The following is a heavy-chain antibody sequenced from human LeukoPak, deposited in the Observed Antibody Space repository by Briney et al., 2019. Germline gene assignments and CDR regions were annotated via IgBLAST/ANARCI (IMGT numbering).Heavy chain of an antibody. CDR3: TSSGYETPDAFDT. V-gene: IGHV3-73*01. D-gene: IGHD3-10*01. CDR1: GFTFSGSA. CDR2: IRSKANSYAT. J-gene: IGHJ3*02. Sequence: GGSLRLSCAASGFTFSGSAMHWVRQASGKGLEWVGRIRSKANSYATAYAASVKGRFTISRDDSKNTAYLQMNSLKTEDTAVYYCTSSGYETPDAFDTWGQGTMVTVSS.